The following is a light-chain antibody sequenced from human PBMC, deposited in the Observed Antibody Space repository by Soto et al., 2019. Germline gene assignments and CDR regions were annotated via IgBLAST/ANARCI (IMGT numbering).Light chain of an antibody. V-gene: IGKV3-11*01. CDR3: QQRSNWPLT. J-gene: IGKJ4*01. CDR1: QSVGSY. Sequence: EIVLTQSPATLSLSPGGRATLSCRASQSVGSYLTWYQRKPGQAPRLLIYDTSNRATGIPARFSGSGSGTDFTLTISSLEPEDFAVYYCQQRSNWPLTFGGGTKVEIK. CDR2: DTS.